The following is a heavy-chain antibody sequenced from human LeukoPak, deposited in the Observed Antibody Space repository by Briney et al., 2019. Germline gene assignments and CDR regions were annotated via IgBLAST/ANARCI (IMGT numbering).Heavy chain of an antibody. Sequence: PSETLSLTCTVSGGSISSYYWSWIRQPPGKGLEWIGYIYYSGSTNYNPSLKSRVTISVDTSKNQFSLKLSSVTAADTAAYYCARGSGYSYGYDAFDIWGQGTMVTVSS. CDR2: IYYSGST. D-gene: IGHD5-18*01. CDR3: ARGSGYSYGYDAFDI. V-gene: IGHV4-59*01. J-gene: IGHJ3*02. CDR1: GGSISSYY.